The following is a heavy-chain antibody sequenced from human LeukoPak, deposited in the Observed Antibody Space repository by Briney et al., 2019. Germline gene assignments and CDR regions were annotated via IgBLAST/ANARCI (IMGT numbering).Heavy chain of an antibody. CDR1: GFTFSNYG. Sequence: GGSLRLSCAASGFTFSNYGMHWVRQAPGKGLEWVAVISHDGSIKYYADSVKGRFTISRDNSKNTLYLQMNSLRAEDTAVYYCAKGGFWSGYPVYYFDYWGQGILVTVSS. CDR3: AKGGFWSGYPVYYFDY. V-gene: IGHV3-30*18. D-gene: IGHD3-3*01. J-gene: IGHJ4*02. CDR2: ISHDGSIK.